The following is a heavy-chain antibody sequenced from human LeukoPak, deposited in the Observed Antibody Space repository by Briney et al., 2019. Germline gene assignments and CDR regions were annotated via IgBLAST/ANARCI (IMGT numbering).Heavy chain of an antibody. D-gene: IGHD3-10*01. J-gene: IGHJ4*02. CDR3: ARPYRDHLWFGELYY. Sequence: GGSLRLSCAASGFALTSYTMSWVRQAPGKGLEWVSSLRGPEGSPFYADSVKGRFTISRDNSKNTLYLQMNSLSAEDTALYYCARPYRDHLWFGELYYWGQGTLVTVSS. CDR2: LRGPEGSP. CDR1: GFALTSYT. V-gene: IGHV3-23*01.